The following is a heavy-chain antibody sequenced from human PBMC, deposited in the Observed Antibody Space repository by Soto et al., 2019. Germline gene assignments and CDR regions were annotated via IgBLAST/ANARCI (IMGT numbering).Heavy chain of an antibody. J-gene: IGHJ4*02. CDR2: VSSSSQSI. Sequence: PGGSLRLSCVASGFTFSPYKMNWVRQAPGRGLEWVSSVSSSSQSIDYADSVKGRFTISRDNAKNSVYLQMDSLRVEDTAVYYCAREPPVDQDLGPYSFFDYWGQGILVTVSS. V-gene: IGHV3-21*06. CDR1: GFTFSPYK. CDR3: AREPPVDQDLGPYSFFDY. D-gene: IGHD2-21*01.